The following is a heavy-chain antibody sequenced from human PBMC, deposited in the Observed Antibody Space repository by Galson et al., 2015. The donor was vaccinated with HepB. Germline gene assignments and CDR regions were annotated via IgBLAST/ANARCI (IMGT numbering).Heavy chain of an antibody. V-gene: IGHV3-48*03. CDR3: ARDRGAAGMDV. Sequence: SLRLSCAASGFTFSGYWIHWVRQAPGKGLEWVSFISSVGSNIKYAESVKGRFTISRDNAKNSLYLQMNSLRAKDTALYYCARDRGAAGMDVWGQGTTVTVSS. D-gene: IGHD3-10*01. CDR2: ISSVGSNI. CDR1: GFTFSGYW. J-gene: IGHJ6*02.